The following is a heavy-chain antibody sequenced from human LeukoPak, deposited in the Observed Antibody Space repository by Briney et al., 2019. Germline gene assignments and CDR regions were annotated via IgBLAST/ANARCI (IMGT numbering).Heavy chain of an antibody. J-gene: IGHJ4*02. V-gene: IGHV4-34*01. CDR3: ARGYSSGWYIGPLLPY. CDR1: GGSFSGYY. Sequence: SETLSLTCAVYGGSFSGYYWSWIRQPPGNGLEWIGEINHSGSTNYNPSLKSRVTISVDTSKNQFSLKLSSVTAADTAVYYCARGYSSGWYIGPLLPYWGQGTLVTVSS. D-gene: IGHD6-19*01. CDR2: INHSGST.